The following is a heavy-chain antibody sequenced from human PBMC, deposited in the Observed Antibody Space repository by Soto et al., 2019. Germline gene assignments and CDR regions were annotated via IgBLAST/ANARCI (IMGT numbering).Heavy chain of an antibody. J-gene: IGHJ3*02. CDR3: AKNIRDFDDDGFDI. CDR2: ISSDGSNK. V-gene: IGHV3-30*18. CDR1: GFTFSTYG. Sequence: QVQVVESGGGVVQPGRSLRLSCAASGFTFSTYGMHWVRQAPGKGLEWVAVISSDGSNKYYAVSVKGRSTISRDNPKNTLYLQMNSLRAEDTAVYYCAKNIRDFDDDGFDIWGQGTMVTVSS. D-gene: IGHD3-10*01.